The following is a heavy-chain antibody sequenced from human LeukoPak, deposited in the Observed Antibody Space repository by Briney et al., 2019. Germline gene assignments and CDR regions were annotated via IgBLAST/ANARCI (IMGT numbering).Heavy chain of an antibody. CDR3: ARHSGSYPHYFDY. J-gene: IGHJ4*02. Sequence: SETLSLTCTVSGGSISSYYWSWIRQPPGKGLEWIGYIYYSGSGSTKYNPSLKSRVTISVDTSKNQFSLKLSSVTAADTAVYYCARHSGSYPHYFDYWGQGTLVSVSS. CDR2: IYYSGSGST. D-gene: IGHD1-26*01. CDR1: GGSISSYY. V-gene: IGHV4-59*08.